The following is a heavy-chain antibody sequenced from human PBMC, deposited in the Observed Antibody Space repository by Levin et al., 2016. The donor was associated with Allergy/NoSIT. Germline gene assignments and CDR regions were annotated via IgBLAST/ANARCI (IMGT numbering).Heavy chain of an antibody. CDR2: INPNSGGT. J-gene: IGHJ1*01. CDR3: ARGYSSGWTEYFQH. CDR1: GYTFIDYY. D-gene: IGHD6-19*01. Sequence: SVKVSCKASGYTFIDYYMHWVRQAPGQGLEWMGWINPNSGGTDYAEKLQGRVTMTRDTSISTVYIELSRLRSDDSAVYYCARGYSSGWTEYFQHWGQGTLITVSS. V-gene: IGHV1-2*02.